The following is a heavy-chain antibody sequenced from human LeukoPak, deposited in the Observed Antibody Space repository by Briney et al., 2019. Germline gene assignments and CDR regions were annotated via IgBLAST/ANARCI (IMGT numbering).Heavy chain of an antibody. CDR2: INPSGGST. CDR3: ARDGRGSYADLSLFDY. D-gene: IGHD1-26*01. V-gene: IGHV1-46*01. J-gene: IGHJ4*02. CDR1: GGSLSSYA. Sequence: ASVKVSCKASGGSLSSYAISWVRQAPGQGLEWMGIINPSGGSTSYAQKFQGRVTMTRDTSTSTVYMELSSLRSEDTAVYYCARDGRGSYADLSLFDYWGQGTLVTVSS.